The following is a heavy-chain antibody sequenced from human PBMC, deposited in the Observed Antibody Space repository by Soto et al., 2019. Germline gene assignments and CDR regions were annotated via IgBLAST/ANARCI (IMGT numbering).Heavy chain of an antibody. CDR2: INAGNGNT. D-gene: IGHD1-26*01. J-gene: IGHJ3*02. Sequence: ASVKVSCKASGYTFTSYAMHWVRQAPGQRLEWMGWINAGNGNTKYSQKFQGRVTITRDTSASTAYMELSSLRSEDTAVYYCARERAGIVGAIGFDAFDIWGQGTMVTVSS. CDR3: ARERAGIVGAIGFDAFDI. V-gene: IGHV1-3*01. CDR1: GYTFTSYA.